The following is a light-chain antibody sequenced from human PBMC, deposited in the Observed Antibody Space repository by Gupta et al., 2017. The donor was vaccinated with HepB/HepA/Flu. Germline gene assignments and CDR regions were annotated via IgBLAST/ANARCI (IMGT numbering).Light chain of an antibody. Sequence: EIGLSQQPGSLSLSAGDRATLACRASQSITSNYLAWYQQKPGQAPRLLIYGTSSRAAGIPDRFSGSGSGTDFTLTISRLEPEDFAVYYCQQYANTPFTFGPGTKVDIK. V-gene: IGKV3-20*01. CDR3: QQYANTPFT. CDR1: QSITSNY. J-gene: IGKJ3*01. CDR2: GTS.